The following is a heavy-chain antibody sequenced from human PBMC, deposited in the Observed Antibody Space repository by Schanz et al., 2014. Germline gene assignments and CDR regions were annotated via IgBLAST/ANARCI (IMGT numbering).Heavy chain of an antibody. CDR2: IKEDGGAT. V-gene: IGHV3-7*01. CDR3: ARDMLRRYGALEI. J-gene: IGHJ3*02. Sequence: EVQLVESGGGLVQPGGSLRLSCAASGFTFSSYWMSWVRQTPGKGLEWLANIKEDGGATHYVDSVRGRFTISRDNAKNSLFLQMNSLRADDTAVYYCARDMLRRYGALEIWGRGTMVTVSS. CDR1: GFTFSSYW. D-gene: IGHD2-8*01.